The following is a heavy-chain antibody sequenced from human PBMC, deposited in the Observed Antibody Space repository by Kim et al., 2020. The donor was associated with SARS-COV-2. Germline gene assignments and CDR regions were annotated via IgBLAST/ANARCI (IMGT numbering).Heavy chain of an antibody. CDR2: ISTDGTNK. J-gene: IGHJ4*02. CDR3: AKVYGAWNYFDY. V-gene: IGHV3-30*18. D-gene: IGHD4-17*01. Sequence: GGSLRLSCAASGFTFSSYPMHWVRQAPGKGLEWVASISTDGTNKYYADSVKGRFSISRDNSNNTLFLQMNSLRAEDTALFYCAKVYGAWNYFDYWGQGTLVTVSS. CDR1: GFTFSSYP.